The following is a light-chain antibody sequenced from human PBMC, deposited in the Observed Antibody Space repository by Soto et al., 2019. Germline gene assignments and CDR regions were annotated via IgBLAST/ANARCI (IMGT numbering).Light chain of an antibody. CDR3: QQSNNYPYT. V-gene: IGKV1-5*03. Sequence: DIQMTQSPSTLSASVGDRVTITCRASQSISSYLAWYQQKPGKAPKVLIYKASSLKSGVPSRFSGSGSGTDFTLTISSLQPDDFATYYCQQSNNYPYTFGQGTKLEIK. CDR1: QSISSY. J-gene: IGKJ2*01. CDR2: KAS.